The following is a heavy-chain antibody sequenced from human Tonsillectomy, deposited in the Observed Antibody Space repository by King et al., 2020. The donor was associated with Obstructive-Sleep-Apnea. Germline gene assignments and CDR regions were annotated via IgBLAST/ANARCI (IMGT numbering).Heavy chain of an antibody. Sequence: QLVESGGGLVKPGGSLRLSCAASGFTFSNAWMSWVRQAPGKGLEWVGRIKSKTDGGTTDYAAPVKGRFTISRDDSKNTLYMQMNSLKTEDKAVYYCTTVYSSGYRPLDYWGQGTLVTVSS. V-gene: IGHV3-15*01. CDR1: GFTFSNAW. CDR2: IKSKTDGGTT. D-gene: IGHD3-22*01. J-gene: IGHJ4*02. CDR3: TTVYSSGYRPLDY.